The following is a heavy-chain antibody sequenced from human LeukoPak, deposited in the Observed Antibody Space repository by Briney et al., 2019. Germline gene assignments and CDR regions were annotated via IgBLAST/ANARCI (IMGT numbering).Heavy chain of an antibody. D-gene: IGHD4-17*01. CDR1: GFTFSSYA. CDR2: ISYDGSSK. Sequence: GGSLRLSCAASGFTFSSYAMHWARQAPGKGLEWVALISYDGSSKYYADSVKGRFTISRDSSKNTLYVQMNSLRPEDTAVYYCARRHYGDAFDIWGQGTMVTVSS. CDR3: ARRHYGDAFDI. V-gene: IGHV3-30-3*01. J-gene: IGHJ3*02.